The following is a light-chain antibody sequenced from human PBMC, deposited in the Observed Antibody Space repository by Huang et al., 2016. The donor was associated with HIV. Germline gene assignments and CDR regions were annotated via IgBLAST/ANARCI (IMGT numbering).Light chain of an antibody. CDR1: QSVSSN. CDR3: QQYNNWPLYT. CDR2: DAS. Sequence: ETVMTQSPATLSVSPGERATVSCRASQSVSSNLAWYQQKPGQAPRLLIYDASTRATGIPGRFSGGGAGTQFTLTINSLQSEDFAVYYCQQYNNWPLYTFGQGTKLEI. J-gene: IGKJ2*01. V-gene: IGKV3-15*01.